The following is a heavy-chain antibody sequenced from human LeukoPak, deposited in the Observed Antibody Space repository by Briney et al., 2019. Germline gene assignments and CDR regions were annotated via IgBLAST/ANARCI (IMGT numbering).Heavy chain of an antibody. CDR1: GGSISSGSYY. CDR2: IYTNGST. Sequence: SETLSLTCTVSGGSISSGSYYWSWIRQPAGKGLEWIGRIYTNGSTNYNPSLKSRVTISVDTSKNQFSLKLSSVTAADTAVYYCARALGYSGSDYFDYWGQGTLVTVSS. V-gene: IGHV4-61*02. D-gene: IGHD5-12*01. CDR3: ARALGYSGSDYFDY. J-gene: IGHJ4*02.